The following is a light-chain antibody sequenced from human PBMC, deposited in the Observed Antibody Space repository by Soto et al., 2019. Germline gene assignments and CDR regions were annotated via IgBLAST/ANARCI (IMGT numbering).Light chain of an antibody. CDR1: SSNIGSNT. CDR3: AAWDDSLNGYDYV. CDR2: SNN. V-gene: IGLV1-44*01. J-gene: IGLJ1*01. Sequence: QSALTKPPSASGTPGQRVTISCYGSSSNIGSNTVNWYQQLPGTAPKLLIYSNNQRPSGVPDRFSGSKSGTSASLAISGLQSEDEADYYCAAWDDSLNGYDYVFGTGTKVTVL.